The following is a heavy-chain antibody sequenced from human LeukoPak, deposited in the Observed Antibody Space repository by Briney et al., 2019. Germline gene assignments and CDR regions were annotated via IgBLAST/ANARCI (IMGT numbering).Heavy chain of an antibody. D-gene: IGHD4-11*01. CDR2: ICYSGST. CDR3: ARLQYSLYYYYYMDV. Sequence: PSETLSLTCTVSGGSISSHYWSWIRQPPGKGLEWIGYICYSGSTNYNPSLKSRVTISVDTSKNQFSLKLSSVTAADTAVYYCARLQYSLYYYYYMDVWGKGTTVTVSS. V-gene: IGHV4-59*11. CDR1: GGSISSHY. J-gene: IGHJ6*03.